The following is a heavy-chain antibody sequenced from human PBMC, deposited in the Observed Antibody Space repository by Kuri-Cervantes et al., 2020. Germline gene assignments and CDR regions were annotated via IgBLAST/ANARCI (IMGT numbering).Heavy chain of an antibody. CDR2: IHHSGST. Sequence: SETLSLTCAVYGGSFSDYYWSWIRQPPGKGLEWIGEIHHSGSTNYNPSLKSRVSISVGTSNNQFSLKLSSVTAADTAVYYCARGGEITGIGYWGQGTLVTVSS. CDR3: ARGGEITGIGY. J-gene: IGHJ4*02. CDR1: GGSFSDYY. D-gene: IGHD2-8*02. V-gene: IGHV4-34*01.